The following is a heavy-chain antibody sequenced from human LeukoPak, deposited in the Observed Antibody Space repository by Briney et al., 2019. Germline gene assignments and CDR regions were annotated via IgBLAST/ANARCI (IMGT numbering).Heavy chain of an antibody. CDR2: TYYRSKWYN. J-gene: IGHJ4*02. D-gene: IGHD6-13*01. CDR3: ARAMRITAAGTFYLDY. CDR1: GDSVSSNTAA. V-gene: IGHV6-1*01. Sequence: SQTLSLTCAISGDSVSSNTAAWNSIRQSPSRVLEWLGRTYYRSKWYNDYAVSVKSRVTINPDTSKNQFSLQLNSVTPEDTAVYYCARAMRITAAGTFYLDYWGQGTLVTVSS.